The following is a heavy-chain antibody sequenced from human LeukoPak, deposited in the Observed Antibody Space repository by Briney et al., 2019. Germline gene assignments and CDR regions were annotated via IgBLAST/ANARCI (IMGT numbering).Heavy chain of an antibody. CDR3: AKSGGYGLIDY. V-gene: IGHV4-39*01. Sequence: PSETLSLTCTVSGGSISSSSYYWGWIRQPPGKGLEWIGSIYYSGSTYYNPSLKSRVTISVDTSKNQFSLKLSSVTAADTAVYYCAKSGGYGLIDYWGQGTLVTVSS. D-gene: IGHD1-26*01. CDR1: GGSISSSSYY. J-gene: IGHJ4*02. CDR2: IYYSGST.